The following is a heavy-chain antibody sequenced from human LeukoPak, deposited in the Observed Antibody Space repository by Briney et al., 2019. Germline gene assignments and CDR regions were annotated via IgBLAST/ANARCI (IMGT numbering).Heavy chain of an antibody. CDR2: ISSSSSYI. J-gene: IGHJ4*02. V-gene: IGHV3-21*01. D-gene: IGHD3-22*01. CDR3: ARTADYYDSSGSRDY. CDR1: GFTFSSYS. Sequence: KTGGPLRLSCAASGFTFSSYSMNWVRQAPGKGLEWVSSISSSSSYIYYADSVKGRFTISRDNAKNSLYLQMNSLRAEDTAVYYCARTADYYDSSGSRDYWGQGTLVTVSS.